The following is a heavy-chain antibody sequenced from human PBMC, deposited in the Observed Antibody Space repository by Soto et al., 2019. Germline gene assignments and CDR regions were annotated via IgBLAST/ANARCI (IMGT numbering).Heavy chain of an antibody. J-gene: IGHJ5*02. CDR3: ERQIYTSTWYNWFDP. V-gene: IGHV4-39*01. Sequence: SETLSLTCSFSGGSISDSSSYWGWIRQPPGKGLEWIGSIYYSGNTYYNPSLKSRVILFVDKSKNQFSLRLISVTAADTAVYYCERQIYTSTWYNWFDPWGQGTLVTVSS. CDR2: IYYSGNT. D-gene: IGHD2-2*02. CDR1: GGSISDSSSY.